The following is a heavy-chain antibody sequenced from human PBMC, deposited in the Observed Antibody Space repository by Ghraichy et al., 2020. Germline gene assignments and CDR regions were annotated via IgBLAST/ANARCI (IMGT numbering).Heavy chain of an antibody. CDR2: IHYSGST. V-gene: IGHV4-59*01. CDR1: VGSISSYY. CDR3: AGGDRGSCYGFIRY. J-gene: IGHJ4*02. Sequence: SETLSLTCTVSVGSISSYYWSWIRQPPGKGLEWIGYIHYSGSTNYNPSLKSRLTISVDTSKNQFSLKLSSVTAADTAVYYCAGGDRGSCYGFIRYWGQGTLVTVSS. D-gene: IGHD1-26*01.